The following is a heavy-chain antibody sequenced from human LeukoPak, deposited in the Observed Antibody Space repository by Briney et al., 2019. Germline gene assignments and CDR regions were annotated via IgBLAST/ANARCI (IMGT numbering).Heavy chain of an antibody. CDR1: GFTFSHYA. CDR3: ARGYSHNSGGWLDP. D-gene: IGHD5-12*01. J-gene: IGHJ5*02. V-gene: IGHV3-23*01. Sequence: PGGSLRLSCAVSGFTFSHYAMSWVRQAPGTGLEWVGSLTDSGDATYYADSVKGRLTISRDNSNSTLYLHISGLRDEHTAVYYCARGYSHNSGGWLDPWGQGTLVTVSS. CDR2: LTDSGDAT.